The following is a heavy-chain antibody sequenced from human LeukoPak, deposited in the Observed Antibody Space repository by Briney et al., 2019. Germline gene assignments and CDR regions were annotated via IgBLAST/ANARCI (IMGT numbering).Heavy chain of an antibody. D-gene: IGHD3-16*01. CDR2: ISSSSSYI. V-gene: IGHV3-21*01. CDR3: ARDGGKTPEGMAV. Sequence: PGGSLRLSCAASGFTFSSYSMNWVRQAPGKGLEWVSSISSSSSYIYYADSVKGRFTISRDNAKNSLYLQMNSLRAEDTAVYYCARDGGKTPEGMAVGGQGTTAPVSS. J-gene: IGHJ6*02. CDR1: GFTFSSYS.